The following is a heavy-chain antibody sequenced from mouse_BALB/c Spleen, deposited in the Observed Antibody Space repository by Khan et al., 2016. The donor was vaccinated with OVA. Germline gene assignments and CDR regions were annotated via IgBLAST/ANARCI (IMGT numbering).Heavy chain of an antibody. J-gene: IGHJ2*01. V-gene: IGHV1-75*01. CDR1: GYSFTNYD. Sequence: VQLQQSGTELLKPGTSVKLSCKASGYSFTNYDINWVRQRPEQGLEWIGWIFPGNGNIQYTEKFKDKATLTIDKSSSTAYMRLSRLTYEDSGVYFCARGDSVKFDSWGQGTILTVSS. CDR2: IFPGNGNI. CDR3: ARGDSVKFDS. D-gene: IGHD3-3*01.